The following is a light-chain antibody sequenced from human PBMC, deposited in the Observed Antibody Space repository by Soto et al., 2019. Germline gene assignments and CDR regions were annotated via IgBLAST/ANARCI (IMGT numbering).Light chain of an antibody. Sequence: DIVMTQSPDSLAASLGARATINCKSSQSVLYSADNKNSFTWYQKKPGQPPKLLIYWASTRESEVPDRFSESGSGTEFTLTISSLQAEDAAVYYCQQYYSTPLSFGGGTKVEIK. CDR2: WAS. CDR1: QSVLYSADNKNS. CDR3: QQYYSTPLS. V-gene: IGKV4-1*01. J-gene: IGKJ4*01.